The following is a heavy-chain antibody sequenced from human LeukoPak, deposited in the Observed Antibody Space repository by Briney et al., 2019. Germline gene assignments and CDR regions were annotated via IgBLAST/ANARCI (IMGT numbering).Heavy chain of an antibody. J-gene: IGHJ4*02. D-gene: IGHD6-13*01. V-gene: IGHV4-59*08. CDR2: IYYSGST. CDR1: GCSISSYY. CDR3: ARSSGQLGYFDY. Sequence: PSETLSLTCTASGCSISSYYRSWIRQPPGKGLEWIGYIYYSGSTNYNPSLKSRVTISVDTSKNQFSLKLRSVTAADTAVYYCARSSGQLGYFDYWGQGTLVTVSS.